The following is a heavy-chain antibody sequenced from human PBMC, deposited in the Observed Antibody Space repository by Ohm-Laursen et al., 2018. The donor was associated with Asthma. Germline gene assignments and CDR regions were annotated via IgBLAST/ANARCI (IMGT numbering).Heavy chain of an antibody. D-gene: IGHD3-10*01. J-gene: IGHJ4*02. CDR1: GFTFSNAW. Sequence: SLRLSCAASGFTFSNAWMSWVRQAPGKGLEWVGRIKSKTDGGTTDYAAPVKGRFTISRDDSKNTLYLQMNSLKTEDTAVYYCTRGDPTYGSGSYFCDYWGQGTLVTVSS. CDR2: IKSKTDGGTT. CDR3: TRGDPTYGSGSYFCDY. V-gene: IGHV3-15*01.